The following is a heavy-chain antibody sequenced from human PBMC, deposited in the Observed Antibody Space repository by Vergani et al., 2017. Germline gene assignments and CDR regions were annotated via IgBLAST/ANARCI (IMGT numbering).Heavy chain of an antibody. V-gene: IGHV4-61*02. CDR1: GGSISSGSYY. CDR2: IYTSGST. J-gene: IGHJ4*02. D-gene: IGHD2-15*01. Sequence: QVQLQESGPGLVKPSQTLSLTCTVSGGSISSGSYYWSWIRQPAGKGLEWIGRIYTSGSTNYNPSLKSRVTISVDTSKNQFSLKLSSVTAADTAVYYCARDSAVGVTFDSCVQGTLVAVSS. CDR3: ARDSAVGVTFDS.